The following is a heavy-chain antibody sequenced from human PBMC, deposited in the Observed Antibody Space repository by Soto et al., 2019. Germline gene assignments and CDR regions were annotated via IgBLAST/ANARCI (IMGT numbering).Heavy chain of an antibody. CDR3: AGVYGDFDFDAFDI. V-gene: IGHV3-53*01. Sequence: EVRLVESGGGLVQPGGSLRLSCAASGFTVRSNYMSWARQAPGQGLEWVSFIYSAGTTKYADSVKVRFTLSRDNSKNMLYLQMNSLRAEDTAVYFCAGVYGDFDFDAFDIWGQGTMVTVSS. CDR2: IYSAGTT. CDR1: GFTVRSNY. J-gene: IGHJ3*02. D-gene: IGHD4-17*01.